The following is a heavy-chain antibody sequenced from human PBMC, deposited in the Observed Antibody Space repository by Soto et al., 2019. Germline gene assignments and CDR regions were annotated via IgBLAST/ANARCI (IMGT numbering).Heavy chain of an antibody. J-gene: IGHJ6*02. V-gene: IGHV3-21*06. CDR2: ISGTGNHI. Sequence: GGSLRLSCTASSFTFSRYTMNWVRQAPGKGLEWVSSISGTGNHIYYADSLKGRFTISRDNARSSLFLQMTSLRAEDTAVYYCAREHEELLVQSYYGLDVWGLGTTVTVSS. D-gene: IGHD2-21*02. CDR1: SFTFSRYT. CDR3: AREHEELLVQSYYGLDV.